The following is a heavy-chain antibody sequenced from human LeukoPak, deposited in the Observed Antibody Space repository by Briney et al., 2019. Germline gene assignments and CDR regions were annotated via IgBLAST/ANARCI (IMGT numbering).Heavy chain of an antibody. V-gene: IGHV5-51*01. CDR3: ARLLAAAGLYYFDY. D-gene: IGHD6-13*01. J-gene: IGHJ4*02. Sequence: RGESLQISCKGSGYSFTSYWIGWVRQLPGKGLEWMGIIYPGDSDTRYSPSFQGQVTISADKSISTAYLQWSSLKASDTAMYYCARLLAAAGLYYFDYWGQGTLVTVSS. CDR2: IYPGDSDT. CDR1: GYSFTSYW.